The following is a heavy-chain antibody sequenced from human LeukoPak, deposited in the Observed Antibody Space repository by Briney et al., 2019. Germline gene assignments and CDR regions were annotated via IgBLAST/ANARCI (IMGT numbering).Heavy chain of an antibody. CDR3: KYWYYEDVDY. Sequence: GASVKVSCKASGYTLTGYYMHWVRQAPGQGLEWMGWINPNSGGTNFAQKIQGRVTMTRATSISTAYMELSRLRSDDTAVYYCKYWYYEDVDYWGQRTLGTASS. J-gene: IGHJ4*02. CDR2: INPNSGGT. CDR1: GYTLTGYY. V-gene: IGHV1-2*02. D-gene: IGHD1-7*01.